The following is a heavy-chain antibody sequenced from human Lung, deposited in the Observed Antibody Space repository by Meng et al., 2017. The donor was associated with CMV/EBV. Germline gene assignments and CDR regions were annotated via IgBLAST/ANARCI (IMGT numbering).Heavy chain of an antibody. J-gene: IGHJ4*02. Sequence: GGSLRLSCAASGFIFNSYAMHWVRQAPGKGLECVAIISYDGSNKYYVDSVKGRFIISRDKSKNTLYLQMNSLRAEDTAVYYCARDRNQLLLGGVFDYWGQGXLVTVSS. CDR3: ARDRNQLLLGGVFDY. D-gene: IGHD2-2*01. CDR1: GFIFNSYA. V-gene: IGHV3-30*04. CDR2: ISYDGSNK.